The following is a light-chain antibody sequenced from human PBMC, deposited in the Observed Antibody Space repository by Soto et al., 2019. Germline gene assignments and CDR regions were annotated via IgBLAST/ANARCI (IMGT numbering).Light chain of an antibody. V-gene: IGKV3-20*01. CDR3: QQYNSWPPIT. CDR2: GAL. J-gene: IGKJ5*01. CDR1: QTVSSRF. Sequence: EIVLTHSPGTLSLSPWERATLSCRASQTVSSRFLAWYQQKPGQAPRLLIYGALSRATGIPDRFSGSGSGTEFTLTISSLQSEDFAVYYCQQYNSWPPITFGQGTRLEIK.